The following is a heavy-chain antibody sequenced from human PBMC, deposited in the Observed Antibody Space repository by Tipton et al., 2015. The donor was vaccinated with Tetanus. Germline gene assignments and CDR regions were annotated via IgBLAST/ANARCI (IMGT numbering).Heavy chain of an antibody. J-gene: IGHJ4*02. D-gene: IGHD3-10*01. CDR2: VYFEGST. CDR1: GASISDKKYY. V-gene: IGHV4-39*02. Sequence: TLSLTCIVSGASISDKKYYWGWIRQAPGKGLEWIASVYFEGSTYYSPSLKSRLTIDVDTSQNLFSLRLTSVTAADTAVYYCARSKLLWFGESLSGFDSWGQGTLVTVSA. CDR3: ARSKLLWFGESLSGFDS.